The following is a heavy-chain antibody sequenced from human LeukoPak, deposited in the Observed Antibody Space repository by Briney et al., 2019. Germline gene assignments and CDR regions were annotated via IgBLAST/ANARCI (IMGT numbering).Heavy chain of an antibody. Sequence: GGSLRLSCAASGFTFRSYDMRWVRQAPGKGLEWVAAVCDGESNKYYVDSVKGRFTISRDNSMNTLYLQMNSLRVEDTALYYCAREVSSGAFDIWNRETMVTVS. J-gene: IGHJ3*02. CDR1: GFTFRSYD. D-gene: IGHD3-22*01. V-gene: IGHV3-33*01. CDR2: VCDGESNK. CDR3: AREVSSGAFDI.